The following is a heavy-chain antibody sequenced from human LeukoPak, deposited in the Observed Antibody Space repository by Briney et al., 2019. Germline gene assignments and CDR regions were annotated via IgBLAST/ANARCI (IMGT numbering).Heavy chain of an antibody. J-gene: IGHJ4*02. CDR3: ARVGSSSPYFDY. Sequence: SETLSLTCTVSGGSISSSYYYWGWIRQPPGKGLEWIGSIYYSGSTYYNPSLKSRDTISVDTSKNQFSLKLRSVTAADTAVYYCARVGSSSPYFDYWGQGTLVTVSS. D-gene: IGHD6-13*01. CDR1: GGSISSSYYY. V-gene: IGHV4-39*01. CDR2: IYYSGST.